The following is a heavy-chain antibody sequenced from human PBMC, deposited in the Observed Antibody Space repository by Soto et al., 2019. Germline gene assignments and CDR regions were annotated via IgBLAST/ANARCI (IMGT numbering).Heavy chain of an antibody. CDR1: GFTFSDHY. CDR2: TRNKANSYTT. V-gene: IGHV3-72*01. J-gene: IGHJ4*02. Sequence: GGSLRLSCAASGFTFSDHYMDWVRQAPGKGLEWVGRTRNKANSYTTEYAASVKGRFTISRDDSKNSLYLQMNSLKTENTAVYYCARGSCLAYWGQGTLVTVSS. D-gene: IGHD2-15*01. CDR3: ARGSCLAY.